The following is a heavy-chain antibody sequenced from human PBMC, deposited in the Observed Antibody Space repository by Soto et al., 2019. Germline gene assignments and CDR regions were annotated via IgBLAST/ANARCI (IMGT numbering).Heavy chain of an antibody. D-gene: IGHD3-22*01. Sequence: GESLKLFRKGSVYSFDGYWLTWVRQKPGKGLVALGRIDPRDAQTYYSPAFRGHVTISVSKSITTVFLQWSSLRAADTAMYYCARQIYDSDTGPNFQYYFDSWGQGTPVTVSS. V-gene: IGHV5-10-1*01. CDR3: ARQIYDSDTGPNFQYYFDS. CDR2: IDPRDAQT. CDR1: VYSFDGYW. J-gene: IGHJ4*02.